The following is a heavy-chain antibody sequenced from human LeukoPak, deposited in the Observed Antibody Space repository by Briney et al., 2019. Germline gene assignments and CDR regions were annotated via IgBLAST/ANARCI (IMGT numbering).Heavy chain of an antibody. CDR3: AIDITKGPYNWFDP. V-gene: IGHV1-46*01. J-gene: IGHJ5*02. D-gene: IGHD1-1*01. Sequence: ASVKVSCKASGYTFTSYYMHWVRQAPGQGLEWMGIINPSGGSTSYAQKFQGRVTMTRNTSISTAYMELSSLRSEDTAVYYCAIDITKGPYNWFDPWGQGTLITVSS. CDR1: GYTFTSYY. CDR2: INPSGGST.